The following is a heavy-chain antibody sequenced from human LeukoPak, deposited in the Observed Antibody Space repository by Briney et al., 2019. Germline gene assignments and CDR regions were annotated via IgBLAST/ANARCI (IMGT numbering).Heavy chain of an antibody. CDR3: ARTMVRDDFAEGYYYGMDV. V-gene: IGHV1-69*04. J-gene: IGHJ6*02. Sequence: ASVKVSCKASGGTFSSYAISWVRQAPGQGLEWMGRIIPILGIANYAQKFQGRVTITADKSTSTAYMELSSLRSEDTAVYYCARTMVRDDFAEGYYYGMDVWGQGTTVTVSS. CDR2: IIPILGIA. D-gene: IGHD3-10*01. CDR1: GGTFSSYA.